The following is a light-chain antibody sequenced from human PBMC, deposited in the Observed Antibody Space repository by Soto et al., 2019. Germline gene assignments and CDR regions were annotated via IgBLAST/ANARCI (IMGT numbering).Light chain of an antibody. V-gene: IGKV1-39*01. CDR3: QQLYTNPRT. CDR2: AAS. J-gene: IGKJ4*01. Sequence: DIQMTQSPYSLSASVGDTVTITCRASQRISTYLNWYQQKPGKAPELLIYAASSLQSGVPLRFTGSGSGTDFTRTIISLQPEDFASYYCQQLYTNPRTFGRGTHVQIK. CDR1: QRISTY.